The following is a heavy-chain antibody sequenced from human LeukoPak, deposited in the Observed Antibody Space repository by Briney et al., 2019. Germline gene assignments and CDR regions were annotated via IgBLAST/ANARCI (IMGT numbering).Heavy chain of an antibody. CDR3: ARGDSSGWYRGDYFDY. D-gene: IGHD6-19*01. Sequence: GGSLRLSCAASGFTVSSNYMSWVRQAPGKGLEWVSVIYSGGSTYYADSVKGRFTISRDNAKNSLYLQMNSLRAEDTAVYYCARGDSSGWYRGDYFDYWGQGTLVTVSS. V-gene: IGHV3-66*01. CDR2: IYSGGST. CDR1: GFTVSSNY. J-gene: IGHJ4*02.